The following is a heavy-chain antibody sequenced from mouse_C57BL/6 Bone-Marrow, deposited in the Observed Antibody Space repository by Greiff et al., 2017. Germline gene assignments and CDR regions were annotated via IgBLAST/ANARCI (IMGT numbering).Heavy chain of an antibody. D-gene: IGHD1-1*01. V-gene: IGHV1-7*01. CDR3: ASPLLLRYYFDV. CDR1: GYTFTSYW. CDR2: INPSSGYT. J-gene: IGHJ1*03. Sequence: VQLQQSGAELAKPGASVKLSCKASGYTFTSYWMHWVKQRPGQGLEWIGYINPSSGYTKYNQKFKDKATLTADKSSSTAYMQLSSLTHEDSAVYYCASPLLLRYYFDVWGTGTTVTVSS.